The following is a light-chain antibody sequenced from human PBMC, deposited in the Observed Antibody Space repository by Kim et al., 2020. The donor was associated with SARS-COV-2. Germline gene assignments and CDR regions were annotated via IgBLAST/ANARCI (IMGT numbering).Light chain of an antibody. CDR3: GAWDSSLSAYV. J-gene: IGLJ1*01. V-gene: IGLV1-51*01. CDR2: DSN. Sequence: GQKVTISLSGSSSIIGYHYVSWYQQLPGTAPKLVIYDSNKRTSGIPDRFSGYKSGTSATLGITGLQTGDEADYYCGAWDSSLSAYVFGTGTKVTVL. CDR1: SSIIGYHY.